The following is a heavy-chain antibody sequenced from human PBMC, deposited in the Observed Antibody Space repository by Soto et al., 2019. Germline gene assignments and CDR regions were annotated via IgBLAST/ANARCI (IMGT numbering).Heavy chain of an antibody. CDR2: IYWNDDK. Sequence: QITLKESGPTLVKPTQTLTLTCTFSGFSLNTSGLGVGWIRQPPGKALEWLELIYWNDDKRYRPSLNSRLTIAKDTSKSQVVLTVTNVDPVDTATYYCAHTNLVVGPAATHNFDYWGQGILVTVSS. J-gene: IGHJ4*01. V-gene: IGHV2-5*01. CDR1: GFSLNTSGLG. D-gene: IGHD2-2*01. CDR3: AHTNLVVGPAATHNFDY.